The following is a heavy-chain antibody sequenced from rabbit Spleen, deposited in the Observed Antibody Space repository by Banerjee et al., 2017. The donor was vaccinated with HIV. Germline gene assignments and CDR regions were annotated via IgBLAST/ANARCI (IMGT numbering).Heavy chain of an antibody. Sequence: QSLEESGGDLVKPGASLTLTCTASGFSFSSSYHMCWVRQAPGKGLEWIACIDVVKYGTTYYASWAKGRFTISKTSSTTVTLQMTSLTTADTATYFCARDSAGREDFDLWGPGTLVTVS. CDR2: IDVVKYGTT. CDR1: GFSFSSSYH. D-gene: IGHD4-2*01. V-gene: IGHV1S40*01. CDR3: ARDSAGREDFDL. J-gene: IGHJ4*01.